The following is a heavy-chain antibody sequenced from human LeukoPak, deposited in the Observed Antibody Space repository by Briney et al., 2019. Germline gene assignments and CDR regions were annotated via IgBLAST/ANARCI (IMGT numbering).Heavy chain of an antibody. CDR3: AKSSGSSGRLNWFDF. D-gene: IGHD3-22*01. V-gene: IGHV3-9*01. J-gene: IGHJ5*01. CDR2: ISWNSGSI. Sequence: PGGSLRLSCAASGFTFDDYAMHWVRQAPGKGLEWVSGISWNSGSIGYADSVKGRFTISRDNAENSLYLQMNSLRAEDTAFYYCAKSSGSSGRLNWFDFWGQGTLVTVSS. CDR1: GFTFDDYA.